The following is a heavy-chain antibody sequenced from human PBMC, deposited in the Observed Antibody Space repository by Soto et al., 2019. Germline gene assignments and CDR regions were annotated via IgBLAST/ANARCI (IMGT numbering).Heavy chain of an antibody. J-gene: IGHJ6*02. D-gene: IGHD3-10*01. CDR3: ARDRGYIGELLYPVDYYGMDV. CDR2: IYHSGST. Sequence: PSETLSLTCAVSGGSISSSNWWSWVRQPPGKGLEWIGEIYHSGSTNYNPSLKSRVTISVDKSKNQFSLKLSSVTAADTAVYYCARDRGYIGELLYPVDYYGMDVWGQGTTVTVSS. CDR1: GGSISSSNW. V-gene: IGHV4-4*02.